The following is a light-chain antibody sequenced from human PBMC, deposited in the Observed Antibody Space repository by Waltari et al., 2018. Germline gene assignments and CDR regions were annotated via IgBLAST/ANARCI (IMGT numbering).Light chain of an antibody. CDR3: SSYTSSTLVV. J-gene: IGLJ2*01. V-gene: IGLV2-14*03. Sequence: QSALTQPASVSGSPGQSITISCTGTSNDVGGYNYVSWYQQHPGKAPKLMIYDVSNRPSVFSNRFSGSKSGNTASLTISGLQAEDEGNYYCSSYTSSTLVVFGGGTNLTVL. CDR2: DVS. CDR1: SNDVGGYNY.